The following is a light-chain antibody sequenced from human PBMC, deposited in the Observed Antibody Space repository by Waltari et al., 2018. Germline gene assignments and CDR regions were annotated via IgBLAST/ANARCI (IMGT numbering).Light chain of an antibody. J-gene: IGKJ4*01. V-gene: IGKV3-11*01. CDR2: DTS. Sequence: VLTQSPATLSLSPGEGATLSCRASRSVSNSLAWYQQKPGQPPRLLIYDTSNRASGIPARFSASGSGTDFTLSITSLEPEDFAVYYCQQRNIWPLTFGGGTKVEIK. CDR3: QQRNIWPLT. CDR1: RSVSNS.